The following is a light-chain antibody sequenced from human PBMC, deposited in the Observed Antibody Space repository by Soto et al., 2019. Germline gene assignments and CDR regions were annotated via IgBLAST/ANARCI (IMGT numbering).Light chain of an antibody. J-gene: IGKJ3*01. CDR1: QSVAATY. CDR2: GAS. CDR3: HQYGSVHVS. Sequence: EVVWTQSPGTLSLSPGERATLSCRASQSVAATYLAWYQHKRGEAPRLLFYGASSRAIGIPDRFSGSVSGMDFALTISSLGPEDCAVYCCHQYGSVHVSCGPGTKVDIK. V-gene: IGKV3-20*01.